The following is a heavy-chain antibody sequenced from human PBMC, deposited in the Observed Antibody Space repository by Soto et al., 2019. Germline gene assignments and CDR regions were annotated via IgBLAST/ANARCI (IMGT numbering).Heavy chain of an antibody. D-gene: IGHD4-17*01. CDR2: IYYSGST. Sequence: QVQPQESGPGLVKPSETLSLTCTVSGGSVSSGSYYWSWIRQPPGKGLEWIGYIYYSGSTNYNPSLKSRVTISVDTSKNQFSLKLSSVTAADTAVYYCARGPTTVTTPIPHFDYWGQGTLVTVSS. CDR3: ARGPTTVTTPIPHFDY. V-gene: IGHV4-61*01. J-gene: IGHJ4*02. CDR1: GGSVSSGSYY.